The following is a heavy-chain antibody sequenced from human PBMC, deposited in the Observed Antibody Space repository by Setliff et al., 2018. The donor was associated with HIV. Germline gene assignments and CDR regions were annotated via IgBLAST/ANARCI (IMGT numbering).Heavy chain of an antibody. Sequence: ASVKVSCKASGYTFTDYYVHWVRQAPGQGLEWMGWINPSSGGTNYAQKFQGRVTMTRDTSISTAYMELSRLRSDDTAAYYCARGMDDSSGYYYGYYDYYMDVWGKGTTVTVSS. CDR1: GYTFTDYY. V-gene: IGHV1-2*02. J-gene: IGHJ6*03. D-gene: IGHD3-22*01. CDR2: INPSSGGT. CDR3: ARGMDDSSGYYYGYYDYYMDV.